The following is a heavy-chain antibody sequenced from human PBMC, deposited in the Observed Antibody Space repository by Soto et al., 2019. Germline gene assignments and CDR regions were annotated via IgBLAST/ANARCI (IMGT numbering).Heavy chain of an antibody. CDR2: FSSSGNT. J-gene: IGHJ4*02. Sequence: PSETLSLTSTVSAGSISNLYWSWTRQPPGKGLEWIGYFSSSGNTNYNPSLNSRVSISVDTSKNQCSLNLNPVTAADAAVYHCARAPMVLTPCSFDSWDQGT. CDR1: AGSISNLY. V-gene: IGHV4-59*11. CDR3: ARAPMVLTPCSFDS. D-gene: IGHD3-10*01.